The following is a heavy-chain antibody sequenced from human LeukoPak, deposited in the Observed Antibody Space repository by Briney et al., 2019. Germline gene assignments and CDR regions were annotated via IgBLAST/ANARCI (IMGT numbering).Heavy chain of an antibody. CDR3: ARRRAAARNWFDP. V-gene: IGHV4-31*03. J-gene: IGHJ5*02. Sequence: SQTLSLTCTVSGGSISSDGYYWSWIRQHPGKGLEWIGYIYYSGSTYYNPSLKSRVTISVDTSKNQFSLKLSSVTAADTAVYYCARRRAAARNWFDPWGQGTLVTVSS. CDR1: GGSISSDGYY. D-gene: IGHD6-13*01. CDR2: IYYSGST.